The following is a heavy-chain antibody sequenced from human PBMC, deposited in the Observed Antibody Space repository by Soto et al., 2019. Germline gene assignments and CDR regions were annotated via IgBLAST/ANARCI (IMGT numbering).Heavy chain of an antibody. J-gene: IGHJ4*02. V-gene: IGHV3-15*07. CDR2: IKSKTDGGTT. Sequence: GGSLRLSCAASGFTFSNAWMNWVRQAPGKGLEWVGRIKSKTDGGTTDYAAPVKGRFTISRDDSKNTLYLQMNSLKTEDTAVYYCTTDYMVPVGATYTPFDYWGQGTLVTVPS. D-gene: IGHD1-26*01. CDR3: TTDYMVPVGATYTPFDY. CDR1: GFTFSNAW.